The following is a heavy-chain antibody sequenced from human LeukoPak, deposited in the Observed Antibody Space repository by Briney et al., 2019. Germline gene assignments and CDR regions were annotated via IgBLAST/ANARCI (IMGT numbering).Heavy chain of an antibody. CDR3: VKDRSFYYDSSGTSLSYYFDY. D-gene: IGHD3-22*01. V-gene: IGHV3-30*02. CDR1: GFNFKSYG. J-gene: IGHJ4*02. CDR2: IRYDGRNK. Sequence: GGSLRPSCAASGFNFKSYGMHWVRQAPGKGLEWVALIRYDGRNKYYADSVKGRFTISRDNSKNTLNLRMNSLSSEDTALYYCVKDRSFYYDSSGTSLSYYFDYWGQGTLVTVSS.